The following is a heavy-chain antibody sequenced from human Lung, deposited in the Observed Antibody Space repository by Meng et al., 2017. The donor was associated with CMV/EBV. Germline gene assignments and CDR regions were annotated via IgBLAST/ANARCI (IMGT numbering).Heavy chain of an antibody. CDR1: GYNFTSYD. J-gene: IGHJ5*02. Sequence: GAEVKKPGASVKVSCKASGYNFTSYDINGVRQATGQGLEWMGWMNPNSGNTGYAQKFQGRVTMTRNTSISTAYMELSSLRSEDTAVYYCARGYCSGGICPVFDPWGQGTLVTVSS. CDR2: MNPNSGNT. CDR3: ARGYCSGGICPVFDP. D-gene: IGHD2-15*01. V-gene: IGHV1-8*01.